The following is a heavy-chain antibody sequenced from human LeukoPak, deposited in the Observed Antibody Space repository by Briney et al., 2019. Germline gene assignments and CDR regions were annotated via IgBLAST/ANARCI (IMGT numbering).Heavy chain of an antibody. CDR1: GFTSSSSG. V-gene: IGHV3-33*08. CDR3: ATYTGTYSGYFDY. J-gene: IGHJ4*02. Sequence: GGSLRLSCAASGFTSSSSGMHWVRQAPGKGLEWVAVIWYDGSNKYYADSVKGRITISRDNSKNTLYLQMNSLRAEDTAVYYCATYTGTYSGYFDYWGQGTLVTVSS. CDR2: IWYDGSNK. D-gene: IGHD1-1*01.